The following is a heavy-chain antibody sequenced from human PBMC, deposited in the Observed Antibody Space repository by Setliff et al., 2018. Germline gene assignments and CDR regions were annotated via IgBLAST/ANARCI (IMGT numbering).Heavy chain of an antibody. V-gene: IGHV1-69*10. J-gene: IGHJ6*03. CDR3: ARNAITGTTRKYYYYMDV. CDR2: TIPTLPLP. Sequence: SVKVSCKASGGTFAITWVRQAPGQGLEWMGGTIPTLPLPNYAVKFQGRITITADKSTSTAYMELSSLRSDDTAVYYCARNAITGTTRKYYYYMDVWGQGTTVTVSS. CDR1: GGTFA. D-gene: IGHD1-7*01.